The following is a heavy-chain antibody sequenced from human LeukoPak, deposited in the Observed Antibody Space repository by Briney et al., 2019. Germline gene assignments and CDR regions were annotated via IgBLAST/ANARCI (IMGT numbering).Heavy chain of an antibody. CDR1: GFTFSSYW. Sequence: QAGGSLRLSCAASGFTFSSYWMHWVRHAPGKGLVWVSRINTDGSSTSYADSVKGRFTISRDNAKNTLYLQMNSLRAEDTTVYYCAREGKWVPLDYWGQGTLVTVSS. V-gene: IGHV3-74*01. CDR3: AREGKWVPLDY. D-gene: IGHD1-26*01. CDR2: INTDGSST. J-gene: IGHJ4*02.